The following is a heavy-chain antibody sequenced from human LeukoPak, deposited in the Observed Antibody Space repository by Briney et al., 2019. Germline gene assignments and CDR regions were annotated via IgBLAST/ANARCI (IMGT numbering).Heavy chain of an antibody. CDR1: GGSISDSYYY. CDR3: AVYLWFGELLSGRYYFDY. CDR2: VYYNGNT. D-gene: IGHD3-10*01. J-gene: IGHJ4*02. V-gene: IGHV4-39*07. Sequence: MPSETLSLTCTVSGGSISDSYYYWGWIRQPPGKGPEWIGSVYYNGNTHYNSSLKSRVTISVDTSKNQFFLIMSSVTAADTALYYCAVYLWFGELLSGRYYFDYWGQGTLVTVSS.